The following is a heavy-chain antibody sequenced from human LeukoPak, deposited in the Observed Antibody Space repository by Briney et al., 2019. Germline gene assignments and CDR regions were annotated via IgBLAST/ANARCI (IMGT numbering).Heavy chain of an antibody. Sequence: SETLSLTCTVSGGSISYYFWSWLRQSPGKTLEWIGNSHYSGSNTYNPSLESRLSTSVDTSKNQFSLTLRSATAADTAVYYCVRQKAVNADLEYWGQGTLVTVAS. J-gene: IGHJ4*02. D-gene: IGHD6-19*01. V-gene: IGHV4-59*08. CDR1: GGSISYYF. CDR3: VRQKAVNADLEY. CDR2: SHYSGSN.